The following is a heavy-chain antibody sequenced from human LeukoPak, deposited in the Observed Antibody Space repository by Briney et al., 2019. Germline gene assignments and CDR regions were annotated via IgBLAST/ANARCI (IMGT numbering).Heavy chain of an antibody. CDR1: GGSISSSSYY. CDR3: AGSGYSGYDLNY. J-gene: IGHJ4*02. D-gene: IGHD5-12*01. Sequence: KPSETLSLTCTVSGGSISSSSYYWGWIRQPPGKGLEWIGSIYYSGSTYYNPSLKSRVTISVDTSKNQFSLKLSSVTAADTAVYYCAGSGYSGYDLNYWGQGTLVTVSS. V-gene: IGHV4-39*01. CDR2: IYYSGST.